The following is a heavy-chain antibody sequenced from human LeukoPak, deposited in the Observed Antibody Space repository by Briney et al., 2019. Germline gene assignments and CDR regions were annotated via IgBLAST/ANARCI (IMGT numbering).Heavy chain of an antibody. V-gene: IGHV3-23*01. CDR2: ISGSGGGT. Sequence: EGSLRLSCAASGFTFSSYAVSWVRQPPGEGLEWVSTISGSGGGTYYADSVKGRFTISRDNSKNTLYLQMNSLRPEDTAVYYCAGYFCSGGSCYRYFDYWGQGTLVTVSS. CDR3: AGYFCSGGSCYRYFDY. J-gene: IGHJ4*02. CDR1: GFTFSSYA. D-gene: IGHD2-15*01.